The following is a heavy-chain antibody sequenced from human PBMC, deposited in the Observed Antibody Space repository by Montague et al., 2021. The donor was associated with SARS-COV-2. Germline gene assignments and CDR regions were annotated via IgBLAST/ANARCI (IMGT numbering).Heavy chain of an antibody. CDR3: ANDVGALLGSGSYQGY. V-gene: IGHV3-23*01. CDR1: GLTFSSYA. Sequence: SLRLSCAASGLTFSSYAMSWVRQAPGKGLEWVSTISGSGGSTYYADSVKGRFTISRDNSKNTLYLQMNSLRAEDTAVYYCANDVGALLGSGSYQGYWGQGTLVTVSS. CDR2: ISGSGGST. J-gene: IGHJ4*02. D-gene: IGHD3-10*01.